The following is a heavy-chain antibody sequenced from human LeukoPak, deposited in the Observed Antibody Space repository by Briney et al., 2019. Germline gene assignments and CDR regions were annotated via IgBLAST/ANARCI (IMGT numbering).Heavy chain of an antibody. CDR1: GGSFSGYY. CDR3: AKEAKSGSYLYYFDY. J-gene: IGHJ4*02. D-gene: IGHD1-26*01. CDR2: INHSGST. V-gene: IGHV4-34*01. Sequence: SETLSLTCAVYGGSFSGYYWSWIRQPPGKGLEWIGEINHSGSTNYNPSLKSRVTISVDTSKNQFSLKLSSVTAADTAVYYCAKEAKSGSYLYYFDYWGQGTLVTVSS.